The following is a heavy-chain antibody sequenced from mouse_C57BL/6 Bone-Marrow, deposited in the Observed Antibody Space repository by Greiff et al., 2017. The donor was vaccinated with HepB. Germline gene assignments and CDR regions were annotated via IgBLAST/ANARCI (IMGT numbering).Heavy chain of an antibody. CDR1: GYSFTDYN. Sequence: VQLKESGPELVKPGASVKISCKASGYSFTDYNMNWVKQSNGKSLEWIGVINPNYGTTSYNQKFKGKATLTVDQSSSTAYMQLNSLTSEDSAVYYCAREDVGSSFPYFDYWGQGTTLTVSS. D-gene: IGHD1-1*01. CDR2: INPNYGTT. J-gene: IGHJ2*01. CDR3: AREDVGSSFPYFDY. V-gene: IGHV1-39*01.